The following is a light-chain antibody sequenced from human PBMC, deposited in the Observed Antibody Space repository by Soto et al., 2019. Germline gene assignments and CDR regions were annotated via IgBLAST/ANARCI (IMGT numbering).Light chain of an antibody. CDR3: QSYDSSLSGWV. V-gene: IGLV1-40*01. J-gene: IGLJ3*02. CDR2: GNS. Sequence: QAVLTQPPSVSGAPGQRVTISCTGSSSNIGAGYDVHWYQQLPGTAPKLLISGNSNRPSGVPDRFSGSKSGTSASLAITGLQAEDEADYYCQSYDSSLSGWVFGGGTMLTVL. CDR1: SSNIGAGYD.